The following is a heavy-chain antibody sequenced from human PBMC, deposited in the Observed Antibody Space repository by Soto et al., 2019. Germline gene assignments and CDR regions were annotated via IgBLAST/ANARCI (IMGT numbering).Heavy chain of an antibody. CDR2: VNPNSGAT. J-gene: IGHJ4*02. V-gene: IGHV1-2*02. CDR3: ARLYLHESSGFFFVYFDQ. D-gene: IGHD3-22*01. Sequence: ASVKVSCKASGYTFIAYYIHWVRQVPGQGLEWMGWVNPNSGATNYAQKFQGRVSMTRDTSISSAYMDLSNLSSDDTAVYYCARLYLHESSGFFFVYFDQWGQGTMVTVSS. CDR1: GYTFIAYY.